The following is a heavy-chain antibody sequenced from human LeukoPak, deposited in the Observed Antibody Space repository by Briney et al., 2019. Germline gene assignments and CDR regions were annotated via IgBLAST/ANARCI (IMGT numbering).Heavy chain of an antibody. V-gene: IGHV1-69*06. CDR3: ARVFSEDPGYSGYDYGY. CDR1: GGTFSSYA. J-gene: IGHJ4*02. CDR2: IIPIFGTA. Sequence: SVNVSCKASGGTFSSYAISWVRQAPGQGLEWMGRIIPIFGTANYAQKFQGRVTITADKSTSTAYMELSSLRSEDTAVYYCARVFSEDPGYSGYDYGYWGQGTLVTVSS. D-gene: IGHD5-12*01.